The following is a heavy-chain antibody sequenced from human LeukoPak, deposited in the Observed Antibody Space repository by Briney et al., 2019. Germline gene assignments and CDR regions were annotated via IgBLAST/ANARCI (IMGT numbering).Heavy chain of an antibody. J-gene: IGHJ6*03. CDR3: ARGPLLRFLEWFDYYYYYYMDV. CDR1: GFTFSSYW. Sequence: PGGSLRLSCAASGFTFSSYWMSWVRQAPGKGLEWVANIKQDGSEKYYVDSVKGRFTISRDNAKNSLYLQMNSLRAEDTAVYYCARGPLLRFLEWFDYYYYYYMDVWGKGTTVTVSS. CDR2: IKQDGSEK. D-gene: IGHD3-3*01. V-gene: IGHV3-7*03.